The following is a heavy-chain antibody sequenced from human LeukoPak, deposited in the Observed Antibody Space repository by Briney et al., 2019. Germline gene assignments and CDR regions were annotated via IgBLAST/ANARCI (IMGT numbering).Heavy chain of an antibody. Sequence: GGSLRLSCAASGCTFSSYAMSWVRQAPGKGLEWVSAIRDSGSSTHYADSVKGRFTTSRDNSKNTLFLQMNSLRAEDTAIYYCAKYGPQDSGSSHFDYWGQGALVTVSS. J-gene: IGHJ4*02. CDR2: IRDSGSST. CDR1: GCTFSSYA. V-gene: IGHV3-23*01. D-gene: IGHD1-26*01. CDR3: AKYGPQDSGSSHFDY.